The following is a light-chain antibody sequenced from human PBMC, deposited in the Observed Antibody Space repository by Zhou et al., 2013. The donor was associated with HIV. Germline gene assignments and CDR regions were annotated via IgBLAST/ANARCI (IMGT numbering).Light chain of an antibody. V-gene: IGKV1-39*01. Sequence: DIQLTQSPSSLSASVGDRVTIACRASQTISTFLNWYQKKPGKAPELLIYGASNLQSGVPSRFSGSGSGAEFTLTISSLQPADFATYYCQQSYSTPYTFGQGTKLEIK. CDR3: QQSYSTPYT. CDR1: QTISTF. CDR2: GAS. J-gene: IGKJ2*01.